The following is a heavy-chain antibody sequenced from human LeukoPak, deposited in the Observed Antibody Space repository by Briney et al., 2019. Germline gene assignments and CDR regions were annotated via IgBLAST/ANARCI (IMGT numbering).Heavy chain of an antibody. CDR2: INPDSGVT. CDR1: VYTFTGYY. CDR3: AIAVRNEYYYYYMDV. V-gene: IGHV1-2*02. Sequence: ASLRVSSKPSVYTFTGYYIHWVRQAPGQGLEWMGWINPDSGVTNYTQNFQSSVTMSRDTALSTHCIELSRLRPYDTAAYYFAIAVRNEYYYYYMDVWGKGTTVSVFS. J-gene: IGHJ6*03.